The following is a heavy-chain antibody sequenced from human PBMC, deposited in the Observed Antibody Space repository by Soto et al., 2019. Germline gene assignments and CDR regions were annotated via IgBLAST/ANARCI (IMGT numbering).Heavy chain of an antibody. CDR1: GGSFSGYY. CDR3: ARLLGIAGTDH. V-gene: IGHV4-59*01. J-gene: IGHJ4*02. Sequence: SETLSLTCAVYGGSFSGYYWSWIRQPPGKGLEWIGYIYYSGSTNYNPSLKSRVTISVDTSKNQFSLKLSSVTAADTAVYYCARLLGIAGTDHWGQGTLVTVSS. CDR2: IYYSGST. D-gene: IGHD6-13*01.